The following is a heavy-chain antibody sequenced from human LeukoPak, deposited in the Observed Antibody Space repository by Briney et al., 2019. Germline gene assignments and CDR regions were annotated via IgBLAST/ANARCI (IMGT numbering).Heavy chain of an antibody. J-gene: IGHJ4*02. CDR2: ISWNSGSI. CDR3: PKEGGGGHFDY. V-gene: IGHV3-9*01. CDR1: GFTFDDYA. Sequence: GRSLRLSCAASGFTFDDYAMHWVRQAPGKGLEWVSGISWNSGSIDYADSVKGRFTISRDNAKNSLYLQMNSLRAEDTALYYCPKEGGGGHFDYWGQGTLVTVSS. D-gene: IGHD3-16*01.